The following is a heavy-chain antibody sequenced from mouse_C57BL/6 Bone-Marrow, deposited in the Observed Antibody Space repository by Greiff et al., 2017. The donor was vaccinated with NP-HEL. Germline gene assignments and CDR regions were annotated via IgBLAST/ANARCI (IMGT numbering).Heavy chain of an antibody. CDR2: IDPENGDT. D-gene: IGHD2-5*01. CDR1: GFNIKDDY. Sequence: EVQRVESGAELVRPGASVKLSCTASGFNIKDDYMHWVKQRPEQGLEWIGWIDPENGDTEYASKFQGKATITADTSSNTAYLQLSSLTSEDTAVYYCTTDSNYSLDYWGQGTTLTVSS. CDR3: TTDSNYSLDY. J-gene: IGHJ2*01. V-gene: IGHV14-4*01.